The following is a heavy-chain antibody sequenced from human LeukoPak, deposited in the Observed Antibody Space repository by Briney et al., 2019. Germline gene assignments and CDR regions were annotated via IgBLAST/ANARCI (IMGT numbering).Heavy chain of an antibody. CDR2: IYYSGST. J-gene: IGHJ3*02. CDR1: GGSISSGGYY. Sequence: SETLSLTCTASGGSISSGGYYWSWIRQHPGKGLEWIGYIYYSGSTYYNPSLKSRVTISVDTSKNQFSLKLSSVTAADTAVYYCASTASVVAATPDAFDIWGQGTMVTVSS. V-gene: IGHV4-31*03. D-gene: IGHD2-15*01. CDR3: ASTASVVAATPDAFDI.